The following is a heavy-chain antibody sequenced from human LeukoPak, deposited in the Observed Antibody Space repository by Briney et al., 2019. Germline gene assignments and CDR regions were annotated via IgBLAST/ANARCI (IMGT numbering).Heavy chain of an antibody. Sequence: SVKVSCKASGYTFTGYYIHWVRQAPGQGLEWMGWINPNSGGTNYAQRFQGRVTMTRDTSISTAYMELSRLKSDDSAVYYCAPSDAYSYYFDYWGQGTLVTVSS. CDR1: GYTFTGYY. CDR2: INPNSGGT. V-gene: IGHV1-2*02. D-gene: IGHD3-16*01. CDR3: APSDAYSYYFDY. J-gene: IGHJ4*02.